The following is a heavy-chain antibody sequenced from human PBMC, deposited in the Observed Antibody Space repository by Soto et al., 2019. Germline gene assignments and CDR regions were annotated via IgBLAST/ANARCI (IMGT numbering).Heavy chain of an antibody. CDR3: ASALLDYGDYYFDN. Sequence: LSLTCTVSGGSISGYYWIWIRQPAGKGLEWIGRTFISGSTNYNPSLESRLTMSVDMSKNQFSMKLSSVTAADTAVYYCASALLDYGDYYFDNWGQGALVTVSS. D-gene: IGHD4-17*01. J-gene: IGHJ4*02. CDR2: TFISGST. CDR1: GGSISGYY. V-gene: IGHV4-4*07.